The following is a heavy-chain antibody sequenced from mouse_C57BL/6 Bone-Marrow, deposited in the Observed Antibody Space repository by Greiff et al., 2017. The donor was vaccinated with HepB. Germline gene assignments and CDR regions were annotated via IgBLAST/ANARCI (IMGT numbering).Heavy chain of an antibody. Sequence: EVKVEESGGGLVQPGGSLKLSCAASGFTFSDYYMYWVRQTPEKRLEWVAYISNGGGSTYYPDTVKGRFTISRDNAKNTLYLQMSRLKSEDTAMYDCARLSWDRAMDYWGQGTSVTVSS. CDR1: GFTFSDYY. CDR3: ARLSWDRAMDY. J-gene: IGHJ4*01. D-gene: IGHD3-3*01. V-gene: IGHV5-12*01. CDR2: ISNGGGST.